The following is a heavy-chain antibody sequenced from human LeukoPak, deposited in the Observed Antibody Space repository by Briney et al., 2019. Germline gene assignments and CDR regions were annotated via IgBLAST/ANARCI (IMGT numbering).Heavy chain of an antibody. D-gene: IGHD1-7*01. V-gene: IGHV1-18*01. J-gene: IGHJ4*02. CDR1: GYTFTSYG. CDR3: ARGEGSITGTTELLY. CDR2: ISGYNGNT. Sequence: ASVKVSCKASGYTFTSYGISWVRQAPGQGLEWMGWISGYNGNTNYAQKLQGRVTMTTDTSTSTAYMELRSLRSDDTAVYYCARGEGSITGTTELLYWGQGTLVTVSS.